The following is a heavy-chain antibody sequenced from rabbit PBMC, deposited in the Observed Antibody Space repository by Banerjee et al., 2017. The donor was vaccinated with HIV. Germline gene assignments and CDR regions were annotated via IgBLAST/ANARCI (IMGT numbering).Heavy chain of an antibody. Sequence: QSLEESGGDLVTPGGTLTLTCTASGFTISSYHMCWVRQAPGKGLEWIACIYGGSGGSTYYASWAKGRFTISKTSSTVDLKMTSLTAADTATYFCARDDSSDWESIFKLWGPGTLVTVS. V-gene: IGHV1S40*01. CDR1: GFTISSYH. J-gene: IGHJ4*01. D-gene: IGHD4-1*01. CDR3: ARDDSSDWESIFKL. CDR2: IYGGSGGST.